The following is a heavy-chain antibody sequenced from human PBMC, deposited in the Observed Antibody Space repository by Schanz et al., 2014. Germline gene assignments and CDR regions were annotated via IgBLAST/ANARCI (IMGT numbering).Heavy chain of an antibody. CDR2: ISGSGVIT. J-gene: IGHJ4*02. D-gene: IGHD3-22*01. Sequence: VQLVESGGGVVQPGGSLRLSCAASGFTFSSNAMSWVRQAPGKGLEWVSGISGSGVITYYEDSVKGRFTISRDNSKNTPYLQMNSLRTEDTAVYFCAKSYDTSGYSGFDYWGQGTLVTVSS. V-gene: IGHV3-23*04. CDR3: AKSYDTSGYSGFDY. CDR1: GFTFSSNA.